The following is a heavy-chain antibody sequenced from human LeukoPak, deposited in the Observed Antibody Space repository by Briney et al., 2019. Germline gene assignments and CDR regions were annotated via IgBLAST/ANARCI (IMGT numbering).Heavy chain of an antibody. Sequence: SETLSLTCAVSGVPFSHYYWTWLRQPPGKGLEWVGEINENGNTNYDPSLKRRVTISVETSRKHFSLNLTSVTAADTAVYYCASRIGRYLYYFGMDVWGQGTTVTVSS. CDR3: ASRIGRYLYYFGMDV. D-gene: IGHD1-26*01. CDR2: INENGNT. V-gene: IGHV4-34*01. J-gene: IGHJ6*02. CDR1: GVPFSHYY.